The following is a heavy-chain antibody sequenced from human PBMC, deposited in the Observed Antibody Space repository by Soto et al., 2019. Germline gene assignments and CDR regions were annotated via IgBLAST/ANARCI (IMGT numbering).Heavy chain of an antibody. CDR3: ARGPYGSGSYYFDY. CDR1: GGSFSGYY. D-gene: IGHD3-10*01. V-gene: IGHV4-34*01. Sequence: SETLSLTCAVYGGSFSGYYWSWIRQPPGKGLEWIGEINHSGSTNYNPSLKSRVTISVDTSKNQFSLKLSSVTAADTAVYYCARGPYGSGSYYFDYWGQGTLVTVSS. J-gene: IGHJ4*02. CDR2: INHSGST.